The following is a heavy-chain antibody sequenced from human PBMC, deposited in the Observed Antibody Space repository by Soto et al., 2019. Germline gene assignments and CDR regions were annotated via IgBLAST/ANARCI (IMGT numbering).Heavy chain of an antibody. D-gene: IGHD1-26*01. V-gene: IGHV1-18*01. CDR2: ISAYNGNT. CDR1: GYTFTSYG. J-gene: IGHJ4*02. Sequence: QVQLVQSGAEVKKPGASVKVSCKASGYTFTSYGISWVRQAPGQGLEWMGWISAYNGNTNYAQKLQDRVTMTTDTSMSTDYMELRSLRSDDTAVYCCARDLSSGTYLLSDYWGQGTLVTVSS. CDR3: ARDLSSGTYLLSDY.